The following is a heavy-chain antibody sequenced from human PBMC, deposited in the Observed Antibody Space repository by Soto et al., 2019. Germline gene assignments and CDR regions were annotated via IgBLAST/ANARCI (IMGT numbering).Heavy chain of an antibody. V-gene: IGHV3-49*03. CDR2: IRSKAYGGTT. D-gene: IGHD6-13*01. Sequence: GVLRLSCTASGFTFGDYAMSWFRQAPGKGLEWVGFIRSKAYGGTTEYAASVKGRFTISRDDSKSIAYLQMNSLKTEDTAVYYCTRENNSSSWFLYYYYGMDVWGQGTTVTVSS. J-gene: IGHJ6*02. CDR3: TRENNSSSWFLYYYYGMDV. CDR1: GFTFGDYA.